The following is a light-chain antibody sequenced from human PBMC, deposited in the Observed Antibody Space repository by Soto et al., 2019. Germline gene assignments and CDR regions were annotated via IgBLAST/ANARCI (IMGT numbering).Light chain of an antibody. CDR1: NIDVGSYNL. CDR2: EAN. CDR3: CTYASTSTSLV. V-gene: IGLV2-23*01. Sequence: QSALTQPAYVSGSPGQSITVSCTGTNIDVGSYNLISWYQQHPGKAPKLMIYEANKRPSGVSNRFSGSKSGNTASLTISGLQAEDEAEYFCCTYASTSTSLVFGTGTKVTVL. J-gene: IGLJ1*01.